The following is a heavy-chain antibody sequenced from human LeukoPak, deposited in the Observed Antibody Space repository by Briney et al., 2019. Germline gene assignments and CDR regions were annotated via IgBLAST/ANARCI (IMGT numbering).Heavy chain of an antibody. V-gene: IGHV4-4*02. Sequence: SETLSLTCAVSGGSISSSNWWSWVRQPPGKGLEWIGEIYHSGSTNYNPSLKSRVTISVDKSKNQFSLKLSSVTAADTAVYYCARGPTRGYDFWSGYYNPGYFDYWGQGTLVTVSS. J-gene: IGHJ4*02. CDR3: ARGPTRGYDFWSGYYNPGYFDY. CDR2: IYHSGST. CDR1: GGSISSSNW. D-gene: IGHD3-3*01.